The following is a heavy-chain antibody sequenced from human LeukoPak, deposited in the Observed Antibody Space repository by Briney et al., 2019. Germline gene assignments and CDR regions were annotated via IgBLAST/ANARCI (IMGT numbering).Heavy chain of an antibody. CDR1: GFXFSDYY. D-gene: IGHD5-12*01. CDR2: ISATGSYT. V-gene: IGHV3-11*05. Sequence: PGGSLRLSCAASGFXFSDYYITWIRQAPGKGLEWISYISATGSYTNYADSVKGRFTISRDNAKNSLYLQLNSLRAEDTAVYYCARDGGYPGYFDYWAQGTLVTVSS. J-gene: IGHJ4*02. CDR3: ARDGGYPGYFDY.